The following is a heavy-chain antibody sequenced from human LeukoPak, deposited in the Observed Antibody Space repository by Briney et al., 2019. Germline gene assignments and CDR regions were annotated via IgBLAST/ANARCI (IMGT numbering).Heavy chain of an antibody. J-gene: IGHJ3*01. V-gene: IGHV1-18*01. D-gene: IGHD2-15*01. CDR3: ARDFHCSGGSCRDVFDV. CDR2: ISTYYDKT. Sequence: GASVKVSCKASGYTFSTYGLSWVRLAPGQGLEWMGWISTYYDKTAYAQKFQGRVALTTDTSTSTVYMELRSLRSDDTAVYYCARDFHCSGGSCRDVFDVWGQGTMVSVSS. CDR1: GYTFSTYG.